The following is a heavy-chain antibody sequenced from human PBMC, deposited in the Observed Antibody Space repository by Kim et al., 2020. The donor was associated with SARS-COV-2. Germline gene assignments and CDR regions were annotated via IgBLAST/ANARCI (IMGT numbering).Heavy chain of an antibody. D-gene: IGHD5-18*01. CDR3: ASARTKAGWIQLWLDAASAYYFDY. Sequence: SETLSLTCTVSGGSISSSSYYWGWIRQPPGKGLEWIGSIYYSGSTYYNPSLKSRVTISVDTSKNQFSLKLSSVTAADTAVYYCASARTKAGWIQLWLDAASAYYFDYWGQATLVTVSS. CDR2: IYYSGST. V-gene: IGHV4-39*01. CDR1: GGSISSSSYY. J-gene: IGHJ4*02.